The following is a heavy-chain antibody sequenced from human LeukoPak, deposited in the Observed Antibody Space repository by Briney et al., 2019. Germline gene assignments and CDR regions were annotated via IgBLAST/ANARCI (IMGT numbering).Heavy chain of an antibody. CDR1: GLSISDNY. J-gene: IGHJ6*02. Sequence: GGSLRLSCAASGLSISDNYMSWVRQAPGKGLEWVSIIHSGGNIYYADSVKGRFTISRENSKNTLYLQMNSLRAEDTAVYYCARDRGYAMDVWGQGTTVTVSS. V-gene: IGHV3-53*01. D-gene: IGHD1-1*01. CDR3: ARDRGYAMDV. CDR2: IHSGGNI.